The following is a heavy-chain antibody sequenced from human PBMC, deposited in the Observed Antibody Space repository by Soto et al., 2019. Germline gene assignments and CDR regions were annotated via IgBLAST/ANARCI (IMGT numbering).Heavy chain of an antibody. D-gene: IGHD3-22*01. CDR2: INAGNGNT. J-gene: IGHJ4*02. V-gene: IGHV1-3*01. Sequence: ASVKVSCKASGYAFTSYAMHWVRQAPGQRLEWMGWINAGNGNTKYSQKFQGRVTITRDTSASTAYMELSSLRSEDTAVYYCARDGLNYYDSSGYYYRYWGQGTLVTVSS. CDR3: ARDGLNYYDSSGYYYRY. CDR1: GYAFTSYA.